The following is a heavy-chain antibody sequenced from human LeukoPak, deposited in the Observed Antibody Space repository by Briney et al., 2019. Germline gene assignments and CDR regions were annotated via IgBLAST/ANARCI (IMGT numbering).Heavy chain of an antibody. J-gene: IGHJ6*04. CDR2: IYSGGST. D-gene: IGHD3-10*01. V-gene: IGHV3-53*01. CDR3: ARDTRGVRGGSPYYYGMDV. Sequence: GGSLRLSCVASGFTVSSNYMSWVRQAPGKGLEWVSVIYSGGSTYYADSVKGRFTISRDNSKNTLYLQMNSLRAEDTAVYYCARDTRGVRGGSPYYYGMDVWGKGTTVTVSS. CDR1: GFTVSSNY.